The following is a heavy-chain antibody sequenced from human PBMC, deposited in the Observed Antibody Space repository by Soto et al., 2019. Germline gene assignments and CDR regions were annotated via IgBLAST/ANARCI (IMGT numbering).Heavy chain of an antibody. CDR3: ARGGAVTREFLY. J-gene: IGHJ4*02. D-gene: IGHD3-10*01. CDR2: INAGNGNT. Sequence: QVQRVQSGAEVKKPGASVKVSCKASGYTFTSYAMHWVRQAPGQRLEWMGWINAGNGNTKYSQKFQGRVTITRDTSASTAYMELSSLRSEDTAVYYCARGGAVTREFLYWGQGTLVTVSS. V-gene: IGHV1-3*01. CDR1: GYTFTSYA.